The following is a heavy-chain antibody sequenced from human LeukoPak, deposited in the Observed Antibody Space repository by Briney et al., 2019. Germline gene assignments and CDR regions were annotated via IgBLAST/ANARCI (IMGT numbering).Heavy chain of an antibody. D-gene: IGHD4-17*01. V-gene: IGHV1-69*04. CDR1: GGTFSSYA. J-gene: IGHJ5*02. Sequence: SVKVSCKASGGTFSSYAISWVRQAPGQGLEWMGRIIPILGIANYAQKFQGRVTITADKSTSTAYMELSSLRSGDTAVYYCARAGTTVTTYNWFDPWGQGTLVTVSS. CDR3: ARAGTTVTTYNWFDP. CDR2: IIPILGIA.